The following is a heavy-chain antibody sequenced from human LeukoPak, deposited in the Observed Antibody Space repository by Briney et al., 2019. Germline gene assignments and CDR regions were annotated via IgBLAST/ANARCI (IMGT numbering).Heavy chain of an antibody. CDR2: FYHSGST. CDR3: ARVGSSGSGVFDY. J-gene: IGHJ4*02. Sequence: ASETLSLTCEVSGGSISSGGYSWSWIRQPPGKGREWIGYFYHSGSTYYNPSLKSRVTISVDRSKNQFSLKLSSVTAADTAVYYCARVGSSGSGVFDYWGQGTLVTVSS. D-gene: IGHD6-19*01. CDR1: GGSISSGGYS. V-gene: IGHV4-30-2*01.